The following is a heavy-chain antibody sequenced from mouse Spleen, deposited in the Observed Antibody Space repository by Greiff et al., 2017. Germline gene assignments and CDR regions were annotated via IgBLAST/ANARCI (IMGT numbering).Heavy chain of an antibody. Sequence: EVKVVESGPSLVKPSQTLSLTCSVTGDSITSGYWNWIRKFPGNKLEYMGYISYSGSTYYNPSLKSRISITRDTSKNQYYLQLNSVTTEDTATYYCAREEDSSGYGTWFAYWGQGTLVTVSA. CDR2: ISYSGST. D-gene: IGHD3-2*01. V-gene: IGHV3-8*02. J-gene: IGHJ3*01. CDR1: GDSITSGY. CDR3: AREEDSSGYGTWFAY.